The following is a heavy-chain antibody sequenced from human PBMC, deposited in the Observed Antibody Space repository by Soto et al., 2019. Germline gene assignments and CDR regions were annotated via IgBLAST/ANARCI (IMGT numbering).Heavy chain of an antibody. CDR2: IVVGSGNT. D-gene: IGHD6-13*01. Sequence: SVKVSCKASGFTFTSSAVQLVRQARGQRLEWIGWIVVGSGNTNYAQKFQERVTITRDMSTSTAYMELSSLRSEDTAVYYCAAETAAGLTFVYYYGMDVWGQGTTVTVSS. J-gene: IGHJ6*02. V-gene: IGHV1-58*01. CDR1: GFTFTSSA. CDR3: AAETAAGLTFVYYYGMDV.